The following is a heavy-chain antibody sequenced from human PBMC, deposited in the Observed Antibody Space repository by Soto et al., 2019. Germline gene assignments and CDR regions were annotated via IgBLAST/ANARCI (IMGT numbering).Heavy chain of an antibody. V-gene: IGHV4-4*02. CDR3: ARGRGYSGSYYGVGYYYYGMDV. CDR1: GGSISSSNW. J-gene: IGHJ6*02. Sequence: SETLSLTCAVSGGSISSSNWWSWVRQPPGKGLEWIGEIYHSGSTNYNPSLKSRVTISVDKSKNQFSLKLSSVTAADTAVYYCARGRGYSGSYYGVGYYYYGMDVWGQGTTVTVSS. D-gene: IGHD1-26*01. CDR2: IYHSGST.